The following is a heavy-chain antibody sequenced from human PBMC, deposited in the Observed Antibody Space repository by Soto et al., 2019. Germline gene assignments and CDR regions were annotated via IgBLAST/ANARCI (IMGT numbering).Heavy chain of an antibody. D-gene: IGHD2-21*01. V-gene: IGHV1-69*01. CDR3: AMSDGPYFYYGIDV. Sequence: QVQVEQSGAEVKKPGSSLKVSCKTSGGPFSSQAFNWVRQARGHGLEWMGGIIPLLGSTTYAQKLQDRVTFTADESTSTVYMELRSLRSEDTATYFCAMSDGPYFYYGIDVWGRGTTVTVSS. CDR2: IIPLLGST. J-gene: IGHJ6*02. CDR1: GGPFSSQA.